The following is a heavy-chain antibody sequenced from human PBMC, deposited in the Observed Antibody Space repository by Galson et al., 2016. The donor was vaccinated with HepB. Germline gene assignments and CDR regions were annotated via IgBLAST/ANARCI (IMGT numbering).Heavy chain of an antibody. CDR2: ISSDGGNK. V-gene: IGHV3-30-3*01. CDR3: ARVWDTYFDF. Sequence: SLRLSCAATGFSFSTYTMHWVRQAPGKGLEWVAVISSDGGNKNYADSVEGRFNISRDNSKNTLSLQVNSLRPEDTAVYYCARVWDTYFDFWGRGALVTVSS. J-gene: IGHJ4*02. D-gene: IGHD1-26*01. CDR1: GFSFSTYT.